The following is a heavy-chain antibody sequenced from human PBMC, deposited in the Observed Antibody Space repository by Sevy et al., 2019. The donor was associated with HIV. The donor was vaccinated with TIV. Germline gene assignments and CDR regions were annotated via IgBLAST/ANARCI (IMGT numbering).Heavy chain of an antibody. CDR3: ARGIGYYYGSGSYYKPDAFDI. V-gene: IGHV4-4*02. J-gene: IGHJ3*02. CDR1: GGSISSSNW. D-gene: IGHD3-10*01. Sequence: SETLSLTCAVSGGSISSSNWWSWVRQPPGKGLEWIGEIYHSGSTNYNPSLKSRVTRSVDKSKNQFSLKLSSVTAADTAVYYCARGIGYYYGSGSYYKPDAFDIWGQGTMVSVSS. CDR2: IYHSGST.